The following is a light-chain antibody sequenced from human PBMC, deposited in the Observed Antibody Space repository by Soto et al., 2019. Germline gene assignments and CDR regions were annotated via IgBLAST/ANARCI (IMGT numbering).Light chain of an antibody. CDR2: KAS. CDR3: QQYNSYST. Sequence: DIQMTQSPSTLSASVGDRVTITCRASQSISSWLAWYQQKPGKAPKLLIYKASSLESGVPSRFSGSGSGTEFNLTIRSLQPDDFATYYCQQYNSYSTFGQGTKVEIK. V-gene: IGKV1-5*03. CDR1: QSISSW. J-gene: IGKJ1*01.